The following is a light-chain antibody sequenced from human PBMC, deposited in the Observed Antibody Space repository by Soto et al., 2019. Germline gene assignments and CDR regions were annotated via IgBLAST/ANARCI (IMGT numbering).Light chain of an antibody. CDR1: QSVLYSSNNKDS. V-gene: IGKV4-1*01. CDR3: QQYYDLLT. CDR2: WAS. J-gene: IGKJ4*01. Sequence: DIVMTQSPGSLAVSLGERATINCRSSQSVLYSSNNKDSIAWYQQKPGQPPRLLIYWASTRESGVPDRFSGSGSVTDFTLTISSLQAEDVAVYFCQQYYDLLTFGGGTKVEIK.